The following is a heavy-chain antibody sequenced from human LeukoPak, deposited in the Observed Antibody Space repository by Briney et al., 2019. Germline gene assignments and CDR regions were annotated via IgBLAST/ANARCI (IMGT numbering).Heavy chain of an antibody. D-gene: IGHD4-23*01. CDR2: INPNSDAT. Sequence: GASVKVSCKASGYTFIGHYIHWVRQAPGQGPEWMGWINPNSDATKYSQKFQGRVTMTRDTSISTTYMDLTRLTSDDTAVYYCARGPEYGGTIDYWGQGTLVTVSS. J-gene: IGHJ4*02. CDR1: GYTFIGHY. CDR3: ARGPEYGGTIDY. V-gene: IGHV1-2*02.